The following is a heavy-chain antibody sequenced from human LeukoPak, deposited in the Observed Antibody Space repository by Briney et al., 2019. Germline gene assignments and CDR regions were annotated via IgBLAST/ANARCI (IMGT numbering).Heavy chain of an antibody. CDR3: ARDLRYCTNGVCFYYYYGMDV. CDR1: GYTFTGYY. D-gene: IGHD2-8*01. J-gene: IGHJ6*02. CDR2: INPNSGGT. Sequence: ASVKVSCKASGYTFTGYYMHWVRQAPGQGLEWMGWINPNSGGTNYAQKFQGRVTMTRDTSISTAYMELSRLRSDDTAVCYCARDLRYCTNGVCFYYYYGMDVWGQGTTVTVSS. V-gene: IGHV1-2*02.